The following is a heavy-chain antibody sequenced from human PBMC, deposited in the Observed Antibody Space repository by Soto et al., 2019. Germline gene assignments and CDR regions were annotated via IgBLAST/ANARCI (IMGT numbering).Heavy chain of an antibody. CDR1: GGTVSSYS. V-gene: IGHV1-69*01. Sequence: QVQLVQSGAEVKKPGSSVKVSCKASGGTVSSYSINWVRQAPGHGLEWMGEIIPIFGTANYAQKFQGRVTITADESTSAAYMELSSLRSEDTAVYYCARDGGRHSGGIDYWGQGTLVTVSS. J-gene: IGHJ4*02. CDR3: ARDGGRHSGGIDY. CDR2: IIPIFGTA. D-gene: IGHD1-26*01.